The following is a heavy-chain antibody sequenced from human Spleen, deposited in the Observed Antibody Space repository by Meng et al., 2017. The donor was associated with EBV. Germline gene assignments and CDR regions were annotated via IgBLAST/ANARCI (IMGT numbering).Heavy chain of an antibody. CDR3: ASESGRGYTPDY. D-gene: IGHD3-10*01. CDR2: FLPTLGAP. V-gene: IGHV1-69*01. Sequence: QGQLVQSGAEGKKPGSSVKVSCKTSGGPFRNYAISWVRQAPGQGLEWLGGFLPTLGAPNYAQKFHGRVSITADESTSTHYMDLSSLRSEDTAVYYCASESGRGYTPDYWGQGTLVTVSS. CDR1: GGPFRNYA. J-gene: IGHJ4*02.